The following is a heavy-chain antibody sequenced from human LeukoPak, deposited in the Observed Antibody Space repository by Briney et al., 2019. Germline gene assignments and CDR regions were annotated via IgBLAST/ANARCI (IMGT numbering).Heavy chain of an antibody. V-gene: IGHV3-21*01. Sequence: PWGSLSLSCGASGFTFSSYSMSWVRQAPGKGLEWVSSISSSSSYIYYADSVKGRFTISRDNAKNSLYLQMNSLRTEDTAVYYCVRYGSSWGNFDYWGQGTLVSISS. CDR3: VRYGSSWGNFDY. D-gene: IGHD5-18*01. CDR2: ISSSSSYI. J-gene: IGHJ4*02. CDR1: GFTFSSYS.